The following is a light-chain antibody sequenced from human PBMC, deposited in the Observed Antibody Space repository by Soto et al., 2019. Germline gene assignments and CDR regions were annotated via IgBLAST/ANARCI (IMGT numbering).Light chain of an antibody. CDR2: GAS. CDR1: QSVSSSY. V-gene: IGKV3-20*01. J-gene: IGKJ3*01. CDR3: QQYGSSPFT. Sequence: EIVLTQSPGTLSLSPGERATLSCRASQSVSSSYLAWYQQKPGQTPRLLFYGASSRATGIPDRFSGSVSGTDFTLTISRLELEDFAVYYCQQYGSSPFTFGPGTKVDIK.